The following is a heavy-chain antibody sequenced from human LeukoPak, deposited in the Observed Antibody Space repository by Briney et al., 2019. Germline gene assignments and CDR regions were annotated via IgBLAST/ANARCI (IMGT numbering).Heavy chain of an antibody. V-gene: IGHV3-43D*03. D-gene: IGHD3-22*01. J-gene: IGHJ4*02. CDR2: ISWDGGST. CDR3: AKAGSGYPYVGFDY. Sequence: GGSLRPSCAASGFTFDDYAMHWVRQAPGKGLEWVSLISWDGGSTYYADSVKGRFTISRDNSKNSLYLQMNSLRAEDTALYYCAKAGSGYPYVGFDYWGQGTLVTVSS. CDR1: GFTFDDYA.